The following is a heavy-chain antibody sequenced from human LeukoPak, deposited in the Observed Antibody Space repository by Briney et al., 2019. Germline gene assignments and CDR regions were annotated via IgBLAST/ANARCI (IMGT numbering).Heavy chain of an antibody. J-gene: IGHJ3*02. CDR2: IWYDGSNK. CDR3: AKQSVVVPAALGAFDI. V-gene: IGHV3-30*02. CDR1: GFTFSSYG. Sequence: GGSLRLSCAASGFTFSSYGMHWVRQAPGKGLEWVAFIWYDGSNKYYADSVKGRFTISRDNFKNTLYLQMNSLRAEDTAVYYCAKQSVVVPAALGAFDIWGQGTMVTVSS. D-gene: IGHD2-2*01.